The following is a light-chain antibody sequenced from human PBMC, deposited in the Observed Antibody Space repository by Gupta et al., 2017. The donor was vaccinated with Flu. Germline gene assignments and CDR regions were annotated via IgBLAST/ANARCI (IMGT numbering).Light chain of an antibody. J-gene: IGKJ3*01. CDR1: QSVSSSY. V-gene: IGKV3-20*01. CDR2: GAS. Sequence: DRASRSCRASQSVSSSYLAWYQQKPGQAPRLLIYGASSRATGIPDRFSGSGSGTDFTLTISRLEPQDVAVYYCQQYGSSPFTFGPGTKVDIK. CDR3: QQYGSSPFT.